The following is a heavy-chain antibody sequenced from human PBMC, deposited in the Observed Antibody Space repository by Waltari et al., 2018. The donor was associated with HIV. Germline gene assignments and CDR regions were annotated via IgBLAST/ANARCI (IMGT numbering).Heavy chain of an antibody. J-gene: IGHJ6*02. D-gene: IGHD5-12*01. V-gene: IGHV4-61*02. Sequence: QVQLQESGPGLVKPSQTLSLTCTVSGGSISNGSYYWNWIRQPAGKGLEWIGRIYSSGNTNYNPSLKSRVTISVDTSKNQFSLKLSSGTAADTAVYYCARGRFEGYILYYYYGMDVWGQGTTVSSP. CDR3: ARGRFEGYILYYYYGMDV. CDR1: GGSISNGSYY. CDR2: IYSSGNT.